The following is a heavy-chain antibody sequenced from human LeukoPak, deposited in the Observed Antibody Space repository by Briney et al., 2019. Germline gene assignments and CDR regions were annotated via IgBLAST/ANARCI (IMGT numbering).Heavy chain of an antibody. D-gene: IGHD5-18*01. V-gene: IGHV3-23*01. CDR2: ISGSGGST. Sequence: PGGSLRLSCAASGFTFSNAWMSWVRQAPGKGLEWVSAISGSGGSTYYADSVKGRFTISRDNSKNTLYLQMNSLRAEDTAVYYCAKKEGYSYGYVGYWGQGTLVTVSS. CDR1: GFTFSNAW. J-gene: IGHJ4*02. CDR3: AKKEGYSYGYVGY.